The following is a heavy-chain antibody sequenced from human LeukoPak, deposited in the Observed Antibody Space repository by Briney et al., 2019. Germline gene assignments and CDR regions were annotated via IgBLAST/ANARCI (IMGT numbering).Heavy chain of an antibody. Sequence: GGSLRLSCAAFGFTFSDYYMSWIRQAPGKGLEWVSYISSSGSTIYYADSVKGRFTISRDNAKNSLYLQMNSLRAEDTAVYYCARAPYCSSTSCYFDIWGQGTMVTVSS. CDR1: GFTFSDYY. D-gene: IGHD2-2*01. V-gene: IGHV3-11*04. CDR2: ISSSGSTI. CDR3: ARAPYCSSTSCYFDI. J-gene: IGHJ3*02.